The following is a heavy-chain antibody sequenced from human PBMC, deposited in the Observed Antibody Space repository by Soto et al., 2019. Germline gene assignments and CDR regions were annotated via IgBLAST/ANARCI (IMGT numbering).Heavy chain of an antibody. CDR2: IYSGGST. J-gene: IGHJ6*03. CDR1: GFTVSSNY. D-gene: IGHD4-17*01. V-gene: IGHV3-66*01. Sequence: GGALRLSCAASGFTVSSNYMIWVRQAPGKGLEWVSVIYSGGSTYYADSVKGRFTISRDNSKNTLYLQMNSLRAEDTAVYYCARVVYGVYYMDVWGKGTTVTVSS. CDR3: ARVVYGVYYMDV.